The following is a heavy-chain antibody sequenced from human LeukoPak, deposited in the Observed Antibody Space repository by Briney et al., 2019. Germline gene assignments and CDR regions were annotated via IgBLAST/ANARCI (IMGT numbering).Heavy chain of an antibody. CDR1: GYTLTELS. CDR3: ATDHQYDFWGGYYGN. D-gene: IGHD3-3*01. V-gene: IGHV1-24*01. CDR2: FDHEDGET. Sequence: ASVKVSCKVSGYTLTELSMHWVRQAPGKGLEWMGGFDHEDGETIYAQKFQGRVTMTEDTSTETAYMELSSLRSEDTAVYYCATDHQYDFWGGYYGNWGQGTLVTVSS. J-gene: IGHJ4*02.